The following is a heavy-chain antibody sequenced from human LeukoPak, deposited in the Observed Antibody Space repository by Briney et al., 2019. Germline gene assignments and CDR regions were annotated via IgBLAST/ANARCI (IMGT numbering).Heavy chain of an antibody. CDR3: AKDGGLRAFDI. V-gene: IGHV3-7*01. D-gene: IGHD3-16*01. CDR2: IKQDASEK. Sequence: GGSLRLSCVASGFSFSSHWMSWVRQTPGKGLEWVANIKQDASEKYYVDSVKGRFTISRDNGKNALFLQMNSLRAEDTAVYYCAKDGGLRAFDIWGQGTMVTVSS. CDR1: GFSFSSHW. J-gene: IGHJ3*02.